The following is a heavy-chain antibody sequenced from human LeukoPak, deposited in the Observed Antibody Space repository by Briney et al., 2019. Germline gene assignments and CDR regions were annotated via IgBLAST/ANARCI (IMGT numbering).Heavy chain of an antibody. D-gene: IGHD6-13*01. CDR1: GYTFTSYD. V-gene: IGHV1-8*03. Sequence: ASVKVSCKASGYTFTSYDINWVRQATGQGLEWMGWMNPNGGNTGYAQKFQGRVTITRNTSISTAYMELSSLRSEDTAVYYCARVGYSSSWYQTDYYYYMDVWGKGTTVTVSS. J-gene: IGHJ6*03. CDR3: ARVGYSSSWYQTDYYYYMDV. CDR2: MNPNGGNT.